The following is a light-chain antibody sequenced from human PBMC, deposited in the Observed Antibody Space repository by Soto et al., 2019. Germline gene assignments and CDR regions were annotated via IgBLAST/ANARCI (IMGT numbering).Light chain of an antibody. Sequence: SVLTHPASASGTPGQLFTISCSGSTSNIGSNYVYWYQQLPGTAPKLLIYRNNQRPSGVPDRFSGSKSGTSASLAISGLRSDDEADYLCATWADRLNAFYVFGTGTKVTVL. CDR2: RNN. CDR3: ATWADRLNAFYV. V-gene: IGLV1-47*01. CDR1: TSNIGSNY. J-gene: IGLJ1*01.